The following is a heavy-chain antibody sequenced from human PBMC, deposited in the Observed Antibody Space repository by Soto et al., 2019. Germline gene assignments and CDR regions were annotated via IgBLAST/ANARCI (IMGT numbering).Heavy chain of an antibody. CDR1: GFTFSSCA. CDR2: IIDSGGST. V-gene: IGHV3-23*01. CDR3: AKGRSYYYYYGVDV. Sequence: GGSLRLSCGGSGFTFSSCAMGWGRQAPGKGLEWVSDIIDSGGSTYYADSVKGRFTISRDNSKSTLYLQMNSLRAEDTALYYCAKGRSYYYYYGVDVWGQGTTVTVSS. J-gene: IGHJ6*02.